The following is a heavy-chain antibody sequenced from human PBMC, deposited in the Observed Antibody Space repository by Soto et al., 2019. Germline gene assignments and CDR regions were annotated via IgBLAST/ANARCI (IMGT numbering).Heavy chain of an antibody. D-gene: IGHD3-9*01. CDR3: ARDKIDYDILTGYYTPGAFDI. J-gene: IGHJ3*02. CDR2: ISAYNGNT. V-gene: IGHV1-18*01. Sequence: GASVKVSCKVSGFPLTDFCMTWVRQSPGKGLERMGWISAYNGNTNYAQKLQGRVTMTTDTSTSTAYMELRSLRSDDTAVYYCARDKIDYDILTGYYTPGAFDIWGQGTMVTVSS. CDR1: GFPLTDFC.